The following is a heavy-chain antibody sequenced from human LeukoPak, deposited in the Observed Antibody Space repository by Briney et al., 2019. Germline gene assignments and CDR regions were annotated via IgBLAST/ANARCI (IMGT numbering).Heavy chain of an antibody. V-gene: IGHV4-34*01. CDR1: GESFSGYY. D-gene: IGHD2-2*01. J-gene: IGHJ5*02. Sequence: PSETLSPTCAVYGESFSGYYWSWIRQPPGKGLGWIGEINHRGGTNYNPSLKSRVTISVDTSKNQFSLTLRSMTAADTAMYYCARGGRGLSAARRFKPGNWFDPWGQGILVTVSS. CDR2: INHRGGT. CDR3: ARGGRGLSAARRFKPGNWFDP.